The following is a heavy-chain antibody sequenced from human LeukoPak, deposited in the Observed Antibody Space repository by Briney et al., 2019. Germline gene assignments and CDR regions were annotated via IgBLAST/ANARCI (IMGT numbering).Heavy chain of an antibody. CDR2: IYHSGST. J-gene: IGHJ4*02. D-gene: IGHD3-22*01. CDR3: AGIVGFSGYYSKYYFDY. Sequence: PSETLSLTCAVSGYSISSGYYWGWIRQPPGKGLEWIGSIYHSGSTYYNPSIKSRVTISVDTSKNQFSLKLSSVTAADTAVYYCAGIVGFSGYYSKYYFDYWGQGTLVTVSS. V-gene: IGHV4-38-2*01. CDR1: GYSISSGYY.